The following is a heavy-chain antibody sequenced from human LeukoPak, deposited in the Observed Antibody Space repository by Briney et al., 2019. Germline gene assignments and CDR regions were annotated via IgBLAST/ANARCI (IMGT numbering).Heavy chain of an antibody. J-gene: IGHJ4*02. CDR3: ARGPPYSSGWHWGHPFDY. Sequence: SQTLSLTCTVSGGSISSGSYYWSWIRQPAGKGLEWIGRIYTSGSTNYNPSLKSRVTISVDKSKNQFSLKLSSVTAADTAVYYCARGPPYSSGWHWGHPFDYWGQGTLVTVSS. CDR2: IYTSGST. D-gene: IGHD6-19*01. CDR1: GGSISSGSYY. V-gene: IGHV4-61*02.